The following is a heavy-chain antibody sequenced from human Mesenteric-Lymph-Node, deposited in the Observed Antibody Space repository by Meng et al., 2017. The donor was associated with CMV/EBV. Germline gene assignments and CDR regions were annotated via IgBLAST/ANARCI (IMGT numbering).Heavy chain of an antibody. Sequence: SETLSLTCTCSGDSISSRSHYWGWIRQPPGKGLEWIGSIYYSGNTYYNPSPKSRVTMSVDTSKNQFSLKLNSVTAADTAVYSCARELYRYYFGLWGQGTLVTVSS. CDR3: ARELYRYYFGL. V-gene: IGHV4-39*07. J-gene: IGHJ4*02. D-gene: IGHD3-16*02. CDR2: IYYSGNT. CDR1: GDSISSRSHY.